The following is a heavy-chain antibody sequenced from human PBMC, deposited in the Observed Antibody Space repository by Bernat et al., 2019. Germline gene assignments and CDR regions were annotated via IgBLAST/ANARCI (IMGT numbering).Heavy chain of an antibody. Sequence: QVQLQESGPRLVKPSETLSLTCTVSGGSISSSIYYWGWIRQPPGKGLEWIGSIYYSGSTYYNPSLKSRVTLSVDTSKNQFSLRLSSVTATDTAVYYCARQRYSFGWFGDYWGQGTLVTVSS. CDR3: ARQRYSFGWFGDY. J-gene: IGHJ4*02. V-gene: IGHV4-39*01. CDR1: GGSISSSIYY. D-gene: IGHD6-19*01. CDR2: IYYSGST.